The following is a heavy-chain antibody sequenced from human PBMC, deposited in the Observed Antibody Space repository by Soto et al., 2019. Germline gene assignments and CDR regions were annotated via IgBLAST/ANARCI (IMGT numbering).Heavy chain of an antibody. CDR2: ISAYNGNT. D-gene: IGHD3-16*01. J-gene: IGHJ5*02. CDR3: ARDSMALSGGDYWFDP. Sequence: ASVKVSCKASGYTFTSYGISWVRQAPGQGLEWMGWISAYNGNTNYAQKLQGRVTMTTDTSTSTAYMELRSLRSDDTAVYYCARDSMALSGGDYWFDPWGQGTLVTVSS. CDR1: GYTFTSYG. V-gene: IGHV1-18*01.